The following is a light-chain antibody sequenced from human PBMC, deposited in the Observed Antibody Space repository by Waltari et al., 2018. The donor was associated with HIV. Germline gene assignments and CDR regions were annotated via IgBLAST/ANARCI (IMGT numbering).Light chain of an antibody. Sequence: QSALTQPASVSGSPGQSITIPCTGTSRDVGGYNYVSWYQQHPGKDPKLMIYDVSNRPSVVSTRFSGSKSGNTASLTISGLQAEDEADYYCSSYTSSSTLEVFGGGTKLTVL. CDR3: SSYTSSSTLEV. CDR2: DVS. J-gene: IGLJ3*02. V-gene: IGLV2-14*03. CDR1: SRDVGGYNY.